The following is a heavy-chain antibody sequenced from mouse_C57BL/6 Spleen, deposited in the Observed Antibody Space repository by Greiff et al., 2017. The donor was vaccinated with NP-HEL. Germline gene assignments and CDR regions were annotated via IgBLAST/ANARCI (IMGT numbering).Heavy chain of an antibody. CDR3: ARGDGNLFAY. CDR1: GYTFTDYY. Sequence: VQLQQSGPELVKPGASVKISCKASGYTFTDYYMNWVKQSHGKSLEWIGDINPNNGGTSYNQKFKGKATLTVDKSSSTAYMELRSLTSEDSAVYYCARGDGNLFAYWGQGTLVTVSA. D-gene: IGHD2-1*01. J-gene: IGHJ3*01. V-gene: IGHV1-26*01. CDR2: INPNNGGT.